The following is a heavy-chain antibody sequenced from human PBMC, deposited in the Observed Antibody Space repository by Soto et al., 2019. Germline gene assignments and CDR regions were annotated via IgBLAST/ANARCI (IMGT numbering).Heavy chain of an antibody. CDR2: LNQNASSP. Sequence: EVQLLESGGGSVRPGGTLTLSCAASGFTFSHYWMHWVRQVPGRGLLWVSRLNQNASSPSYAESVKGRFTISRDNAKNTLYLHMSSLRAEDSAIYYCVRSTSGCFDYWGQGAVVSVSS. V-gene: IGHV3-74*01. D-gene: IGHD2-8*01. CDR1: GFTFSHYW. J-gene: IGHJ4*02. CDR3: VRSTSGCFDY.